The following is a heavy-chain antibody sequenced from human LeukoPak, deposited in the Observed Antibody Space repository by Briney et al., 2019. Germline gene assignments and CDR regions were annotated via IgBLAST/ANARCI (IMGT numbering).Heavy chain of an antibody. V-gene: IGHV4-59*01. Sequence: PSETLSLTCTVSGGSISSYYWSWIRQPPGKGLERIGYIYYSGSTNYNPSLKSRVTISVDTSKNQFSLKLSSVTAADTAVYYCARVRGFGELLPDYWGQGTLVTVSS. CDR2: IYYSGST. D-gene: IGHD3-10*01. CDR1: GGSISSYY. CDR3: ARVRGFGELLPDY. J-gene: IGHJ4*02.